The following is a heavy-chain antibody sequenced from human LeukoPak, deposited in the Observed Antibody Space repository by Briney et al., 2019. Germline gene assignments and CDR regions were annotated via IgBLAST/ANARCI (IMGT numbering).Heavy chain of an antibody. CDR2: IIPIFGTA. V-gene: IGHV1-69*05. CDR3: ARPKSQQLALAAFDI. J-gene: IGHJ3*02. D-gene: IGHD6-13*01. CDR1: GGTFSSYA. Sequence: SVKVSCKASGGTFSSYAISWVRQAPGQGLEWMGGIIPIFGTANYAQKFQGRVTITTDESTSTAYMELSSLRSEDTAVYYCARPKSQQLALAAFDIWGQGTMVTVSS.